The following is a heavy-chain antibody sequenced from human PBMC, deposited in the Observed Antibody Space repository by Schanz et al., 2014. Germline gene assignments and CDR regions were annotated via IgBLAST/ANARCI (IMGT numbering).Heavy chain of an antibody. CDR2: IFLNDGGT. D-gene: IGHD2-21*02. V-gene: IGHV1-46*01. CDR1: GYTFTDYY. CDR3: ARNSGGHSEESDRYGMDV. J-gene: IGHJ6*02. Sequence: QVQLVQSGAEVKEPGASVKLSCKSSGYTFTDYYMQWVRQAPGQGLEWLGTIFLNDGGTHSAEKFQGRINMPRDTSTSTVYMELSSLRSEDTAVYYCARNSGGHSEESDRYGMDVWGQGTTVTVSS.